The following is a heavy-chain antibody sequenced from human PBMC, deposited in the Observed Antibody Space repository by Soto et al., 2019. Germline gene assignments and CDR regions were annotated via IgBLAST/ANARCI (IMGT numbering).Heavy chain of an antibody. CDR3: ARFPLRIAAARRGWDFDY. V-gene: IGHV1-69*01. CDR1: GGTFSSYA. J-gene: IGHJ4*02. CDR2: IIPIFGTA. D-gene: IGHD6-13*01. Sequence: QVQLVQSWAEVKKPGSSVKVSCKASGGTFSSYAISWVRQAPGQGLEWMGGIIPIFGTANYAHKCQCRVTIDADESTSTAYMELSSLRSEDTAVYYCARFPLRIAAARRGWDFDYWGQGTLVTVSS.